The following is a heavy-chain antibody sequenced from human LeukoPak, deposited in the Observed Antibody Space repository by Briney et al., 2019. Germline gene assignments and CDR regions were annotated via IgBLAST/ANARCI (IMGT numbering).Heavy chain of an antibody. V-gene: IGHV3-23*01. CDR1: GFTFSSYA. Sequence: GGSLRLSCAASGFTFSSYAISWVRQAPGKGLEWVSAISGGGSNTYYADSVQGRFTISRDNSKNTLYLQMNSLRAEDTAVYYCAKGAIIVAQTYDYWGQGTLVTVSS. J-gene: IGHJ4*02. D-gene: IGHD3-22*01. CDR2: ISGGGSNT. CDR3: AKGAIIVAQTYDY.